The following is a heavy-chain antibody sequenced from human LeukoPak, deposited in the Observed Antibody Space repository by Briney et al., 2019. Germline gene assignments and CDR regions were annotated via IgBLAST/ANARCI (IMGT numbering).Heavy chain of an antibody. D-gene: IGHD6-6*01. J-gene: IGHJ5*02. V-gene: IGHV4-30-2*01. Sequence: SETLSLTCTVSGGSISSGGYYWSWIRQPPGKDLEWIGYIYHSGSTYYNPSLQSRVTISIDRSKNQFSLKLSSVTAADTAVYYCARHTRSIAARPPWFDPWGQGTLVTVSS. CDR2: IYHSGST. CDR1: GGSISSGGYY. CDR3: ARHTRSIAARPPWFDP.